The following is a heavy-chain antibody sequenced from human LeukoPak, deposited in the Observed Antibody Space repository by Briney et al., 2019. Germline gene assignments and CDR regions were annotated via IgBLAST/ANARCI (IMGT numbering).Heavy chain of an antibody. CDR2: IYYSGST. J-gene: IGHJ4*02. Sequence: SETLSLTCTVSGGSVNSGSHYWNWIRQPPGKGLEWIGYIYYSGSTNYNPSLKSRVTISVDTSKNQFSLKLSSVTAADTAVYYCARAAYSGSYHSDYWGQGTLVTVSS. D-gene: IGHD1-26*01. CDR3: ARAAYSGSYHSDY. CDR1: GGSVNSGSHY. V-gene: IGHV4-61*01.